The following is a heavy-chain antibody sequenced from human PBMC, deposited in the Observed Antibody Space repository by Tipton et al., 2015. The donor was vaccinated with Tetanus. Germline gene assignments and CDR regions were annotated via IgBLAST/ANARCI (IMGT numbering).Heavy chain of an antibody. Sequence: QLVQSGAEVKKPGESLKISCEGSGYSFRSHYIAWVRQMPGKGLEWMGVIFPGDSDTRYSPSFQGQVTISADKSISTAYLQWNSLRASDTAMYYCARGGNWEADFDYWGQGTLVTVSS. CDR3: ARGGNWEADFDY. CDR2: IFPGDSDT. J-gene: IGHJ4*02. CDR1: GYSFRSHY. V-gene: IGHV5-51*01. D-gene: IGHD7-27*01.